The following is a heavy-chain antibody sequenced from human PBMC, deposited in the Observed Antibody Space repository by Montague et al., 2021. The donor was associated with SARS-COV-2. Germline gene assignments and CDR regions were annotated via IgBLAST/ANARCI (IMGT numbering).Heavy chain of an antibody. Sequence: CAISGDSASSNSAAWNWIRQSPSRGLEWLGRTYFRSKWYSEYAFSVKGRITINADTSTNQFSLQVNSVTPEDTAIYYCTRSWGWKEPHYYFDHWGQGTLVIVSS. J-gene: IGHJ4*02. CDR1: GDSASSNSAA. D-gene: IGHD1-14*01. CDR3: TRSWGWKEPHYYFDH. V-gene: IGHV6-1*01. CDR2: TYFRSKWYS.